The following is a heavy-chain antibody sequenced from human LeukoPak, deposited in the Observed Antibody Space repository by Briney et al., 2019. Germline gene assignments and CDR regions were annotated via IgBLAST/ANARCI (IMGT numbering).Heavy chain of an antibody. D-gene: IGHD2-15*01. V-gene: IGHV4-59*02. CDR1: GGSVSSYF. CDR3: ARGGNGGFFDY. J-gene: IGHJ4*02. Sequence: SETLSLTCTVSGGSVSSYFWSWIRQPPGKGLEWIGYMYYSGSTNYNPSLKSRVTISIDTSKNQFSLQLSSVTAADTAVYYCARGGNGGFFDYWGQGTLVTVSS. CDR2: MYYSGST.